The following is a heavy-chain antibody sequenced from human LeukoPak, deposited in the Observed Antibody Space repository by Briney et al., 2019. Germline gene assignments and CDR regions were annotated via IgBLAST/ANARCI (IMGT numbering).Heavy chain of an antibody. CDR3: AKSNGYGLIDI. J-gene: IGHJ3*02. CDR1: DGSISDSY. Sequence: PSETLSLTCTVSDGSISDSYWSWIRQSPGKGLEWIGYIFYTGFTHYNPSLESRVTISVDTSKKHFSLRLKSVTAADTAVYYCAKSNGYGLIDIWGQGTMVTVSS. V-gene: IGHV4-59*01. CDR2: IFYTGFT. D-gene: IGHD3-10*01.